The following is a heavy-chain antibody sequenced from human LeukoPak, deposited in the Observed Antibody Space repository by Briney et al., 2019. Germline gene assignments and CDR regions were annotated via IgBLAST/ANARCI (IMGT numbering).Heavy chain of an antibody. CDR1: DDSISDYY. Sequence: SETLSLTRTVSDDSISDYYRGWIRQPPGKGLEWIGYFYNSGGSTYNPSLKSRVTISADTSKNHFSLKLNSVTAADTAVYYCTRGAGWLIDYWGQGILVTVSS. V-gene: IGHV4-59*01. D-gene: IGHD3-16*01. CDR3: TRGAGWLIDY. J-gene: IGHJ4*02. CDR2: FYNSGGS.